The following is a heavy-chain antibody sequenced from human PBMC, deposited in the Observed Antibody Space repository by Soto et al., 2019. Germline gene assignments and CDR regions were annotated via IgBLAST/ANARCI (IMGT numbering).Heavy chain of an antibody. CDR3: ARGLNRITIFGVVIRPYYFDY. J-gene: IGHJ4*02. D-gene: IGHD3-3*01. CDR1: GFTFSSYS. CDR2: ITSSSSYI. V-gene: IGHV3-21*01. Sequence: ELSLRLSCAASGFTFSSYSINWVRQATAKGLEWVSSITSSSSYIYYADSVKGRFTISRDNAKNSLYLQMNSLRAEDMAVYYCARGLNRITIFGVVIRPYYFDYWGQGTLVTVSS.